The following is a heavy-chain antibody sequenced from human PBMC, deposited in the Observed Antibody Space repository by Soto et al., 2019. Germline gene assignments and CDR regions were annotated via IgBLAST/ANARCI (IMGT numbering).Heavy chain of an antibody. J-gene: IGHJ6*02. CDR3: ARWVCCAGYSYAHTIYYYYGMDV. D-gene: IGHD5-18*01. V-gene: IGHV1-69*01. CDR1: GGTFSSYA. Sequence: QVQLVQSGAEVKKPGSSVKVSCKASGGTFSSYAISWVRQAPGQGLEWMGGIIPIFGTANYAQKFQGRVTITADESTSTAYMELSSLRSEDTAVHYCARWVCCAGYSYAHTIYYYYGMDVWGQGTTVTVSS. CDR2: IIPIFGTA.